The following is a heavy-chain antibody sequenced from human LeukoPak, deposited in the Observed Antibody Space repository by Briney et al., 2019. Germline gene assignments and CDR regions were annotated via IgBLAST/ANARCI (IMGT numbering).Heavy chain of an antibody. J-gene: IGHJ4*02. D-gene: IGHD4-17*01. CDR3: ARDNYDYGDFDY. Sequence: ALVKVSCKASGYTFTSYYMHWVRQAPGQGLEWMGIINPSGGSTSYAQKFQGRVTMTRDTSTSTVYMELSSLRSEDTAVYYCARDNYDYGDFDYWGQGTLVTVSS. CDR1: GYTFTSYY. V-gene: IGHV1-46*01. CDR2: INPSGGST.